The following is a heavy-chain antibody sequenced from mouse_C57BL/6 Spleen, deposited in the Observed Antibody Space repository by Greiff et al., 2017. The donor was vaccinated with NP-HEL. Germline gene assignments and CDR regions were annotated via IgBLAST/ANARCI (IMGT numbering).Heavy chain of an antibody. CDR1: GYTFTSYW. CDR3: AREGTAQATFAY. Sequence: VQLQQPGAELVRPGSSVKLSCKASGYTFTSYWMHWVKQRPIQGLEWIGNIDPSDSETHYNQKFKDKATLTVDKSSSTAYMQLSSLTSEDSAVYYCAREGTAQATFAYWGQGTLVTVSA. D-gene: IGHD3-2*02. CDR2: IDPSDSET. V-gene: IGHV1-52*01. J-gene: IGHJ3*01.